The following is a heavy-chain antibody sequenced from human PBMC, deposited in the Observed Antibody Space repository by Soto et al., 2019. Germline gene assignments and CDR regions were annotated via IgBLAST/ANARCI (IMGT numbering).Heavy chain of an antibody. CDR1: GFSLTSGLG. CDR2: LYLDDDK. D-gene: IGHD5-12*01. V-gene: IGHV2-5*02. CDR3: AHIDPEIVTVGGHGGFDY. J-gene: IGHJ4*02. Sequence: HITLKESGPTLVRPPQTLTLTCTFSGFSLTSGLGVGWIRQPPGKALGWLTLLYLDDDKRYSPSLKNRLTNTKDTPKNQVVLTMTNVGPVDTATYFCAHIDPEIVTVGGHGGFDYWGQGTLVTVSS.